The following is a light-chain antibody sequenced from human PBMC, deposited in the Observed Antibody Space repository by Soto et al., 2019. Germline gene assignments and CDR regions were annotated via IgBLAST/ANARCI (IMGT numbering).Light chain of an antibody. Sequence: EIVSTQPPGTLSLSPGGKASLSCSASHTGGASYLAWYQQKPGQAPRLLIYGATNRIIGVPDRFSGSVSGTDFTLTISRLEPEDFAVYYCQLYGVSSPRITFGQGTRLEI. CDR3: QLYGVSSPRIT. CDR2: GAT. J-gene: IGKJ5*01. V-gene: IGKV3-20*01. CDR1: HTGGASY.